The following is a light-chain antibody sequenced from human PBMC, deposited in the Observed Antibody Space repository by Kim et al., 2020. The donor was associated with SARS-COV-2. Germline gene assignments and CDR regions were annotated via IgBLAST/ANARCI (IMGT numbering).Light chain of an antibody. Sequence: APVGDRVTMTCRASQDIKNNLVWFQQKPGNAPRSLIYAASSLQSGVPSKFSGSGSGTDFTLTISSLQPEDFATYYCQQYQSYPVTFGQGTRLEIK. CDR3: QQYQSYPVT. V-gene: IGKV1-16*02. J-gene: IGKJ5*01. CDR1: QDIKNN. CDR2: AAS.